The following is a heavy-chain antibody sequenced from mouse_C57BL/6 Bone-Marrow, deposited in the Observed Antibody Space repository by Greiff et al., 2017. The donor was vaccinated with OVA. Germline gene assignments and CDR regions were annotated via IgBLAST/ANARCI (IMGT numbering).Heavy chain of an antibody. V-gene: IGHV1-82*01. D-gene: IGHD2-1*01. CDR2: IYPGDGDT. Sequence: VKLVESGPELVKPGASVKISCKASGYAFSSSWMNWVKQRPGKGLEWIGRIYPGDGDTNYNGKFKGKATLTADKSSSTADMQLSSLTSEDSAVYFCARRGRIYYGNYGAMDYWGQGTSVTVSS. CDR1: GYAFSSSW. J-gene: IGHJ4*01. CDR3: ARRGRIYYGNYGAMDY.